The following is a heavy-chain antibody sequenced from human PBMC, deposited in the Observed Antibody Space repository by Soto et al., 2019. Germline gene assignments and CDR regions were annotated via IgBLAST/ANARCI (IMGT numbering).Heavy chain of an antibody. CDR3: TTDRHDFWSGYYLDYYYYGMDV. D-gene: IGHD3-3*01. CDR2: IKSKTDGGTT. Sequence: EVQLVESGGGLVKPGGSLRLSCAASGFTFSSAWMSWVRQAPGKGLEWVGRIKSKTDGGTTDYAAPVKGRFTISRDDSKNTLYLQMNSLKTEDTAVYYCTTDRHDFWSGYYLDYYYYGMDVWGQGTTVTVSS. J-gene: IGHJ6*02. V-gene: IGHV3-15*01. CDR1: GFTFSSAW.